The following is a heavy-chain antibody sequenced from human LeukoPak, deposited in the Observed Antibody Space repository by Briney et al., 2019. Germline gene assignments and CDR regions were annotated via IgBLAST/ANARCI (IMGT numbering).Heavy chain of an antibody. V-gene: IGHV3-9*01. CDR1: GFTFDDYA. Sequence: PGRSLRLSCAASGFTFDDYAMHWVRQAPGKGLEWVSGISWNSGSIGYADSVKGRFTISRDNAKNSLYLQMNSLRAEDTALYYCAKDRVAVAGRDYYYYGMDVWGQGTTVTVSS. CDR3: AKDRVAVAGRDYYYYGMDV. CDR2: ISWNSGSI. J-gene: IGHJ6*02. D-gene: IGHD6-19*01.